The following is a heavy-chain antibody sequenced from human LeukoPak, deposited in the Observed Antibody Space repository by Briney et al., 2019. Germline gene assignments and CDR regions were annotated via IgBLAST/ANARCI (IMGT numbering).Heavy chain of an antibody. Sequence: GASVKVSCKASGGTFSIYAISWVRQAPGQGLEWMGIINPSGGSTSYAQKFQGRVTMTRDMSTSTAYMELRSLRSDDTAVYYCARDRLLWFGELSALGFDPWGQGTLVTVSS. CDR3: ARDRLLWFGELSALGFDP. D-gene: IGHD3-10*01. J-gene: IGHJ5*02. CDR2: INPSGGST. V-gene: IGHV1-46*01. CDR1: GGTFSIYA.